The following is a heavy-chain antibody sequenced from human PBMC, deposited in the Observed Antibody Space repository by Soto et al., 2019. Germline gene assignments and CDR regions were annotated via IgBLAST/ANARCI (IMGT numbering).Heavy chain of an antibody. J-gene: IGHJ6*02. CDR1: GFTFSSYG. D-gene: IGHD3-3*01. CDR2: IWYDGSNK. V-gene: IGHV3-33*01. Sequence: QVQLVESGGGVVQPGRSLRLSCAASGFTFSSYGMHWVRQAPGKGLEWVAVIWYDGSNKYYADSVKGRFTISRDNSKNTLSLQMNSLRAEDTAVYYCARDQGAYYDFWSGYSGGFYYGMDVWGQGTTVTVSS. CDR3: ARDQGAYYDFWSGYSGGFYYGMDV.